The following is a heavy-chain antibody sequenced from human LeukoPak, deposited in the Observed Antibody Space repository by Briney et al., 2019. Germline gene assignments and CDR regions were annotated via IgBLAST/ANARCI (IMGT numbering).Heavy chain of an antibody. V-gene: IGHV4-39*07. CDR3: ARVTSSYSYGPRWFDY. CDR1: SGSISTSNYY. CDR2: IFYSGST. Sequence: PSETLSLTCTVSSGSISTSNYYWGWVRQPPGKALEWIGNIFYSGSTYYSPSLKSRVTISLDTSRNQFSLKLSSVTAADTAVYYCARVTSSYSYGPRWFDYWGQGTLVTVSS. J-gene: IGHJ4*02. D-gene: IGHD5-18*01.